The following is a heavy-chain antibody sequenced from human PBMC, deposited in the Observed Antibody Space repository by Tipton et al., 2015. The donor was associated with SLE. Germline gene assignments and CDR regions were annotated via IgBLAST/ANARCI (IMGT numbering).Heavy chain of an antibody. CDR1: NFSINSGYY. CDR2: IYYSGST. V-gene: IGHV4-61*01. CDR3: AREGGYYDSSGLGAFDI. D-gene: IGHD3-22*01. Sequence: TLSLTCTVSNFSINSGYYWGWIRQPPGKGLEWIGYIYYSGSTNYNPSLKSLVTISVDTSKNQFSLKLSSVTAADTAVYYCAREGGYYDSSGLGAFDIWGQGTMVTVSS. J-gene: IGHJ3*02.